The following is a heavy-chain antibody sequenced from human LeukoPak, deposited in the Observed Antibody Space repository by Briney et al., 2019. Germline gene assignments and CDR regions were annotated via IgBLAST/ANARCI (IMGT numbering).Heavy chain of an antibody. J-gene: IGHJ4*02. D-gene: IGHD3-22*01. CDR3: ARAEYDSSGYYFDY. Sequence: SETLSLTCAVSGGSISSGGYSWSWIRQPPGKGLEWIGYIYHSGSTYYNPSLKSRVTISVDRSKNQFSLKLSSVTAADTAVYYCARAEYDSSGYYFDYWGQGTLVTVSS. CDR2: IYHSGST. V-gene: IGHV4-30-2*01. CDR1: GGSISSGGYS.